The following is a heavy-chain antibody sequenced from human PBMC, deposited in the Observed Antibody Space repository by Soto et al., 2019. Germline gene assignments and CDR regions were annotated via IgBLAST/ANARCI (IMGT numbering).Heavy chain of an antibody. CDR3: ARHGYDYGSGSYLTHGMDV. Sequence: SETLSLTCTVSGGSISSYYWSWVRQPPGKGLEWIGYIYYSGSTNYNPSLKSRVTISVDTSKNQFSLKLSSVTAADTAVYHCARHGYDYGSGSYLTHGMDVWGQGTKVTVSS. CDR1: GGSISSYY. V-gene: IGHV4-59*08. CDR2: IYYSGST. J-gene: IGHJ6*02. D-gene: IGHD3-10*01.